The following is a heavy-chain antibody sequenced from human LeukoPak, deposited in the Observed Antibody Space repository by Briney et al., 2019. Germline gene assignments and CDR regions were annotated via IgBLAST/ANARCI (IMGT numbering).Heavy chain of an antibody. Sequence: GGSLRLSCAASGFTFSSYWMHWVRQAPGKGLVWVSRINTDGSSTSYADSVKGRFTISRDNAKNTLYLQMNSLRAEDTAVYYCARESGIAAALDLWGQGTLSPSPQ. CDR2: INTDGSST. D-gene: IGHD6-13*01. V-gene: IGHV3-74*01. CDR1: GFTFSSYW. CDR3: ARESGIAAALDL. J-gene: IGHJ5*02.